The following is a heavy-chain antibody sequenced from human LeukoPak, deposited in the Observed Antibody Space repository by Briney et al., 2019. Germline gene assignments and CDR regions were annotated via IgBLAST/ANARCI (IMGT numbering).Heavy chain of an antibody. CDR1: GFTFGDYV. CDR2: IKSYTFGGTT. V-gene: IGHV3-49*04. Sequence: PGGSLRLSCTGSGFTFGDYVMSWVRQAPGKGLEWVAFIKSYTFGGTTEYAASVKGRFTLSRDESKSIAYLQMNSLKTEDTAVYYCTTYSSRWFWHFDYWGQGTLVTVSS. CDR3: TTYSSRWFWHFDY. J-gene: IGHJ4*02. D-gene: IGHD6-19*01.